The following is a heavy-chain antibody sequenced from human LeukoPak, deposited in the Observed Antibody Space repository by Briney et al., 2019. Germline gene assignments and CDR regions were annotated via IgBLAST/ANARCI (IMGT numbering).Heavy chain of an antibody. CDR1: GFIFSSYS. D-gene: IGHD4-11*01. Sequence: GGSLRLSCDGSGFIFSSYSMNWVRQAPGKGLEWLSYISSGGQTVYYADSVKGRFTISRDNAKNSLFLQLNSLRAGDTAVYYCVRHRGAWTVHDAFAMWGQGTMVTVAS. CDR3: VRHRGAWTVHDAFAM. CDR2: ISSGGQTV. J-gene: IGHJ3*02. V-gene: IGHV3-48*04.